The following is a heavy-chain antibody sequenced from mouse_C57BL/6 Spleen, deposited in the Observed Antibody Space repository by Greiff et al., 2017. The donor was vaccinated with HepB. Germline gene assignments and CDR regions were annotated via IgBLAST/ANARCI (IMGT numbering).Heavy chain of an antibody. V-gene: IGHV5-4*01. CDR1: GFTFSSYA. Sequence: EVHLVESGGGLVKPGGSLKLSCAASGFTFSSYAMSWVRQTPEKRLEWVATISDGGSYTYYPDNVKGRFTISRDNAKNNLYLQMSHLKSEDTAMYYCARVIFYDGYPYAMDYWGQGTSVTVSS. CDR3: ARVIFYDGYPYAMDY. CDR2: ISDGGSYT. D-gene: IGHD2-3*01. J-gene: IGHJ4*01.